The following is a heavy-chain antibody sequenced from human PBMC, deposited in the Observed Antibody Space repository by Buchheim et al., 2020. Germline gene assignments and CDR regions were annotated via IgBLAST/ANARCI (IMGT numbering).Heavy chain of an antibody. D-gene: IGHD2-2*01. Sequence: EVQLVQSGAEVKKPGESLKISCKGSGYSFTDYWIGWVRQMPGKGLEWMAIIYPRDSDIRYRPSFQGPVTISADKSISSAYLQWSSLKASDTAMYYCVRGSGYCSNTRCYLFDYWGQGSL. V-gene: IGHV5-51*01. CDR3: VRGSGYCSNTRCYLFDY. J-gene: IGHJ4*02. CDR1: GYSFTDYW. CDR2: IYPRDSDI.